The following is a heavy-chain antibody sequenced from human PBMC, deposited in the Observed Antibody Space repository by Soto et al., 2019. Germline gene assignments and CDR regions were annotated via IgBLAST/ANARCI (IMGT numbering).Heavy chain of an antibody. CDR2: ISGSGGST. V-gene: IGHV3-23*01. Sequence: GGSLRLSCAASGFTFSSYAMSWVRQAPGKGLEWVSAISGSGGSTYYADSVKGRFTISRDNSKNTLYLQMNSLRAEDTAVYYCAKPKFRDSRGYRDAFDIWGQGTMVTVSS. CDR1: GFTFSSYA. CDR3: AKPKFRDSRGYRDAFDI. J-gene: IGHJ3*02. D-gene: IGHD3-22*01.